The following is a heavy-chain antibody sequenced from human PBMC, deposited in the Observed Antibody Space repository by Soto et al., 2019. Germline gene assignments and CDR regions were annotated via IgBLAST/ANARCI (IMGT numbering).Heavy chain of an antibody. CDR3: ATGRSDYGMDV. J-gene: IGHJ6*02. CDR1: GFTFSSYG. V-gene: IGHV3-33*01. CDR2: IWYDGSNK. Sequence: QVQLVESGGGVVQSGRSLRLSCAASGFTFSSYGMHWVRQAPGKGLEWVAVIWYDGSNKYYADSVKGRFTISRDNSKNTLYLQINSLRAEDTAVYYCATGRSDYGMDVWGQGTTVTVSS.